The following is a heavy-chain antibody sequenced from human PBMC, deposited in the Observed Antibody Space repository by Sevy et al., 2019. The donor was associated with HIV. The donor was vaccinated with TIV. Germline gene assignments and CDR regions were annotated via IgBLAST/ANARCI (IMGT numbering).Heavy chain of an antibody. J-gene: IGHJ4*02. Sequence: GGSLRLSCVASGFTFSDHYMEWVRQAPGKGLEWVGRSRNKAEGYTTEYAASVKGRFTISRDEPKKSLYVQMNSLKTEDTAVYYCVTHAGMAAAGRVFDYWGQGTLVTVSS. CDR1: GFTFSDHY. CDR2: SRNKAEGYTT. V-gene: IGHV3-72*01. CDR3: VTHAGMAAAGRVFDY. D-gene: IGHD6-13*01.